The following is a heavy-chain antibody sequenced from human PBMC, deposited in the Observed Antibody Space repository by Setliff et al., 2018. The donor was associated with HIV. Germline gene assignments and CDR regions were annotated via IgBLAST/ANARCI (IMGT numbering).Heavy chain of an antibody. D-gene: IGHD6-25*01. V-gene: IGHV4-30-2*02. CDR2: IYYNGNA. J-gene: IGHJ3*02. Sequence: PSETLSLTCAVSGGSMRSSGYSWTWIRQAPGKGLEWVGYIYYNGNAYYNPSLKSRVTISVDRSKNQFSLSLTSVTAADTAVYYCASGNHNAYEIWGQGTMVTVSS. CDR3: ASGNHNAYEI. CDR1: GGSMRSSGYS.